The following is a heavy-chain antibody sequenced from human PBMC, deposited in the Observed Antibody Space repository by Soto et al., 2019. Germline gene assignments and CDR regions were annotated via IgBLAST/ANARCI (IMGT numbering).Heavy chain of an antibody. CDR1: GFTFGNYA. J-gene: IGHJ5*02. V-gene: IGHV3-23*01. CDR2: TSGSGGSA. Sequence: GGSLRLSCAASGFTFGNYAMTWVRQGPGKGLEWVSATSGSGGSAYYADSVKGRFTISRDNSKNTLYMQMNRLRADDSGVYDCAKDPYSGVLVPVAIGFDPWGPGTLVTVSS. D-gene: IGHD2-2*01. CDR3: AKDPYSGVLVPVAIGFDP.